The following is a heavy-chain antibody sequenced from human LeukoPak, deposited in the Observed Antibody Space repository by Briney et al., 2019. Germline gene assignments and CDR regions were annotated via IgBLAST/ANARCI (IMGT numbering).Heavy chain of an antibody. V-gene: IGHV3-21*01. Sequence: PGGSLRLSCSASGFTFRSYSMHWVRQAPGKGLEWVSSITGSSNSVYYADSVKGRFTISRDNAKNSLSLQMNSLRAEDTAVYYCARLGETLLDFWGQGTLVTVSS. CDR2: ITGSSNSV. CDR3: ARLGETLLDF. CDR1: GFTFRSYS. D-gene: IGHD1-26*01. J-gene: IGHJ4*02.